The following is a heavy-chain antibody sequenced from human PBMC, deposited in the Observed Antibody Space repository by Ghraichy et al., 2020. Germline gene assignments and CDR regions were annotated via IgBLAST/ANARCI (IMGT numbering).Heavy chain of an antibody. CDR1: GYTLTELS. CDR3: ATRKPVGATTSLGDNYFDY. Sequence: ASVKVSCKVSGYTLTELSMHWVRQAPGKGLEWMGGFDPEDGETIYAQKFQGRVTMTEDTSTDTAYMELSSLRSEDTAVYYCATRKPVGATTSLGDNYFDYWGQGTLVTVSS. J-gene: IGHJ4*02. D-gene: IGHD1-26*01. V-gene: IGHV1-24*01. CDR2: FDPEDGET.